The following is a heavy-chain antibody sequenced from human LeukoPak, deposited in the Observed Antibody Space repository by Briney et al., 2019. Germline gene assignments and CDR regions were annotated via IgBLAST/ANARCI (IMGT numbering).Heavy chain of an antibody. D-gene: IGHD3-10*01. V-gene: IGHV5-51*01. Sequence: GESLKISCKGSGYSFTSYWIGWVRQMPGKGLEWMVIIYPGDSDTRYSPSFEGQVTISADKSISTAYLQWSSLKASDTAMYYCARHQGDDYYGSNGMDVWGQGTTVTVSS. CDR1: GYSFTSYW. CDR2: IYPGDSDT. CDR3: ARHQGDDYYGSNGMDV. J-gene: IGHJ6*02.